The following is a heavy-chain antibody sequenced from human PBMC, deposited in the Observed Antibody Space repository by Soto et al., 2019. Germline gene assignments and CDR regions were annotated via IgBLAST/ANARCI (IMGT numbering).Heavy chain of an antibody. CDR2: IWYDGSNK. CDR3: AREDGPYDY. V-gene: IGHV3-33*01. J-gene: IGHJ4*02. CDR1: GFTFSSYG. Sequence: GGSLRLSCAASGFTFSSYGIHWVRQAPGKGLEWVAIIWYDGSNKYYADSVKGRFTISRDNSKNTLYLQMNSLRAEDTAVYYCAREDGPYDYWGQGTLVTVSS.